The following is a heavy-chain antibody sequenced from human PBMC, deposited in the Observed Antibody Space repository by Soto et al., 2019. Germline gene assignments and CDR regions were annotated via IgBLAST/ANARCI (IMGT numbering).Heavy chain of an antibody. V-gene: IGHV4-34*01. J-gene: IGHJ5*02. CDR3: ARGRYCSSTSCYLKGSFDP. CDR1: GGSFSGYY. CDR2: INHSGST. D-gene: IGHD2-2*01. Sequence: QVQLQQWGAGLLKPSETLSLTCAVYGGSFSGYYWSWIRQPPGKGLEWIGEINHSGSTNYNPSLKSRVTRSVDTSKNQFSLKLSSVTAADTAVYYCARGRYCSSTSCYLKGSFDPLGQGTLVTVSS.